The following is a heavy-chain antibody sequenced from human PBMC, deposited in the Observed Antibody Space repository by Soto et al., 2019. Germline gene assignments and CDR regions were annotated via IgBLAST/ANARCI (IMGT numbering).Heavy chain of an antibody. CDR2: IYWDNDK. CDR3: SQGGSGSDYGMDV. J-gene: IGHJ6*02. Sequence: QITLKESGPPLVKPTQTLTLTCTFSGFSLTTSGVGVSWIRQPPGKALEWLAVIYWDNDKRFSPSLKTRLTITKDTSKSQVVLTLTNMDPLATATYYCSQGGSGSDYGMDVWGQGTTVTVSS. V-gene: IGHV2-5*02. CDR1: GFSLTTSGVG. D-gene: IGHD3-10*01.